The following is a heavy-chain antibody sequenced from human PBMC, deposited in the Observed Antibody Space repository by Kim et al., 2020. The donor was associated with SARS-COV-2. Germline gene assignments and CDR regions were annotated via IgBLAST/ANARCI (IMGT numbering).Heavy chain of an antibody. V-gene: IGHV4-31*02. CDR3: ARTRTTMTVVVTQFDY. J-gene: IGHJ4*02. Sequence: SLKSRVTISVDTSKNQFSLKLSSVTAADTAVYYCARTRTTMTVVVTQFDYWGQGTLVTVSS. D-gene: IGHD3-22*01.